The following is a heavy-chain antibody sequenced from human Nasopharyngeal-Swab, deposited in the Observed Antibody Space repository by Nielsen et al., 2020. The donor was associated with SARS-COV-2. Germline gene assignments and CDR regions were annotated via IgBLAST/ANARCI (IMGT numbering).Heavy chain of an antibody. J-gene: IGHJ4*02. CDR3: AREYSGSYLGVDY. D-gene: IGHD1-26*01. V-gene: IGHV3-11*06. CDR1: GFTFSDYY. CDR2: ISSSSSYT. Sequence: GGSLRLSCEASGFTFSDYYMSWIRQAPGKGLEWVSYISSSSSYTDYADSVKGRFTISRDNAKNSLYLQMNSLRAEDTAVYYCAREYSGSYLGVDYWGQGTLVTVSS.